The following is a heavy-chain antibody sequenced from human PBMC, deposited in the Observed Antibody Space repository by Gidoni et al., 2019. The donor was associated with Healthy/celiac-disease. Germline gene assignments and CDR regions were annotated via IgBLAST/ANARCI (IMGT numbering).Heavy chain of an antibody. CDR2: ITPICGTA. V-gene: IGHV1-69*01. CDR1: GGTFSSYA. J-gene: IGHJ3*02. D-gene: IGHD3-22*01. Sequence: QVQLVQSGAEVKKPGSSVQFSCTSSGGTFSSYAISWVRQVPGQGLEWMGGITPICGTANYAQKFQGRGTITADESTSTAYMELSSLRSEDTAVYYCARDRSAYYYDSSGYFCAFDIWGQGTMVTVSS. CDR3: ARDRSAYYYDSSGYFCAFDI.